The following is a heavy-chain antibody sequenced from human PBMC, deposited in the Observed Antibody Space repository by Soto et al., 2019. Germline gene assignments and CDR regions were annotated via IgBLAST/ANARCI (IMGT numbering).Heavy chain of an antibody. D-gene: IGHD3-10*01. CDR2: IYYSGST. CDR1: GGSISSYY. V-gene: IGHV4-59*08. CDR3: ASRSGSAVDC. J-gene: IGHJ4*02. Sequence: QVQLQESGPGLVKPSETLSLTCTVSGGSISSYYWSWIRQPPGKGLEWIGYIYYSGSTNYNPSLKSRVTISVPTSKTHFSLNLSSVTAADPAVYYCASRSGSAVDCWGQGTLVTVSS.